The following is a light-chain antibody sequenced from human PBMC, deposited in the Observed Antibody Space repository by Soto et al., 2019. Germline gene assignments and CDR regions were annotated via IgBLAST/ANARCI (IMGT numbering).Light chain of an antibody. J-gene: IGKJ1*01. Sequence: VLTQSPGTLSLSPGERATLSCRASQSVSSSYLAWYQQKPGQAPRLLIYGASSRATGIPDRFSGDGSGTDFTLTISRLEPEDFVVYYCQHYGTSPTWTFGQGTKVEVK. CDR2: GAS. CDR3: QHYGTSPTWT. V-gene: IGKV3-20*01. CDR1: QSVSSSY.